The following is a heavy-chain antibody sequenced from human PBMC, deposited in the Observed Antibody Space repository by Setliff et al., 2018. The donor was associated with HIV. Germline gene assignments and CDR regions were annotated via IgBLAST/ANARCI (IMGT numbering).Heavy chain of an antibody. D-gene: IGHD5-18*01. Sequence: SETLSLTCTVSGGSISSHYWGWIRQPPGKGLEWIGYIYYSGNTYYNPSLKSRVTISVDTSKNQFSLKLSSVTAADTAVYYCARRGYNYGYFDYWGQGTLVTVSS. CDR2: IYYSGNT. CDR3: ARRGYNYGYFDY. J-gene: IGHJ4*02. CDR1: GGSISSHY. V-gene: IGHV4-59*04.